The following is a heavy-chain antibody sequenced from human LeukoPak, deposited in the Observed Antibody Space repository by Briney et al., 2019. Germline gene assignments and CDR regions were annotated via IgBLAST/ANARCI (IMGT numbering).Heavy chain of an antibody. Sequence: SETLSLTCTVSGGSISSSSYYWGWIRQPPGKGLEWIGSIYYSGSTYYNPSLKSRVTISVDTSKNQFSLKLSSVTAADTAVYYCARGLEESYFDYWGHGTLVTVSS. V-gene: IGHV4-39*01. D-gene: IGHD3/OR15-3a*01. CDR3: ARGLEESYFDY. CDR1: GGSISSSSYY. CDR2: IYYSGST. J-gene: IGHJ4*01.